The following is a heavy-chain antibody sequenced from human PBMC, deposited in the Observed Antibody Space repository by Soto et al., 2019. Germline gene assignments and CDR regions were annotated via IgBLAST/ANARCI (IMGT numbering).Heavy chain of an antibody. CDR2: INAGNGNT. CDR3: ARRGGYSSGWDPGAFDI. D-gene: IGHD6-19*01. CDR1: GYTFTSYA. J-gene: IGHJ3*02. Sequence: ASVKVSCKASGYTFTSYAMHWVRQAPGQRLGWMGWINAGNGNTKYSQKFQGRVTITRDTSASTAYMELSSLRSEDTAVYYCARRGGYSSGWDPGAFDIWGQGTMVTVSS. V-gene: IGHV1-3*01.